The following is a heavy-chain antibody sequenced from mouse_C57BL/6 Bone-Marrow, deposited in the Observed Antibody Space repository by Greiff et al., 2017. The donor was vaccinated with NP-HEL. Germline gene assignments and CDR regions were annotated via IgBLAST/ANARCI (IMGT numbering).Heavy chain of an antibody. Sequence: VKLMESGPELVKPGASVKLSCKASGYAFSSSWMNWVKQRPGQGLEWIGRIYPGDGDTNYNGKFKGKATLTADKSSSTAYMQLSSLTSEDSAVYFCARGWGSAYWGQGTLVTVSA. CDR1: GYAFSSSW. V-gene: IGHV1-82*01. CDR2: IYPGDGDT. CDR3: ARGWGSAY. J-gene: IGHJ3*01.